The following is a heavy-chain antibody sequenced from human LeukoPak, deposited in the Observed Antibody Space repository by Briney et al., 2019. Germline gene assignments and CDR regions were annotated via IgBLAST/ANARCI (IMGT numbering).Heavy chain of an antibody. J-gene: IGHJ4*02. D-gene: IGHD6-13*01. CDR3: AKGPRQQLVTRCDY. Sequence: PGGSLRLSCAASGFTFSSYAMSGVRQAPGKGLEAVSIISGSGGSTYYADSVKGRYTLSRDNSKNTLSLQMNSLRAEDTAVYYCAKGPRQQLVTRCDYWGEGTLVTVSS. CDR2: ISGSGGST. V-gene: IGHV3-23*01. CDR1: GFTFSSYA.